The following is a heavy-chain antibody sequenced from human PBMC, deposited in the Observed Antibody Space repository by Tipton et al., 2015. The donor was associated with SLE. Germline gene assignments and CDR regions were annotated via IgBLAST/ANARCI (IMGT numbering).Heavy chain of an antibody. D-gene: IGHD2/OR15-2a*01. V-gene: IGHV4-59*11. CDR3: ARENSRNYLPPNFFDS. CDR2: ISDGGDT. CDR1: GGSISSHY. Sequence: TLSLTCSVSGGSISSHYWIWIRQPPGKGLEWIGYISDGGDTNQNPSLKSRVTMSVDSAKNQFSLKLTSVTAADTAVYYCARENSRNYLPPNFFDSWGPGTLATVSA. J-gene: IGHJ4*02.